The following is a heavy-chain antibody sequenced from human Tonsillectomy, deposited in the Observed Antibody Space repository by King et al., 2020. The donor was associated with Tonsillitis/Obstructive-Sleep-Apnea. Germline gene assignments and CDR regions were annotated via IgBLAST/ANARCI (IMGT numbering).Heavy chain of an antibody. V-gene: IGHV1-69*17. J-gene: IGHJ5*02. CDR1: GGTFSTYA. CDR2: IIPFFGIA. D-gene: IGHD3-10*01. Sequence: VQLVESGAEVRKPGSSVKVSCKASGGTFSTYAITWVRQVPGQXLEWMGAIIPFFGIANHSQKFQGRVTIIADKSTSTVYMELSSLRSEDTAIYYCARAPTSEAFGWFDPWGXXTLVTVSS. CDR3: ARAPTSEAFGWFDP.